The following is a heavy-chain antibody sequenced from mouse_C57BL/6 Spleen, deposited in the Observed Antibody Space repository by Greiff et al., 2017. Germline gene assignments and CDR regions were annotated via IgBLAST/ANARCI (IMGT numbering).Heavy chain of an antibody. D-gene: IGHD1-1*01. CDR3: ARNYGSRPFDY. CDR2: ISDGGSYT. CDR1: GFTFSSYA. J-gene: IGHJ2*01. V-gene: IGHV5-4*01. Sequence: EVQGVESGGGLVKPGGSLKLSCAASGFTFSSYAMSWVRQTPEKRLEWVATISDGGSYTYYPDNVKGRFTISRDNAKNNLYLQMSHLKSEDTALYYCARNYGSRPFDYWGQGPTLTVSS.